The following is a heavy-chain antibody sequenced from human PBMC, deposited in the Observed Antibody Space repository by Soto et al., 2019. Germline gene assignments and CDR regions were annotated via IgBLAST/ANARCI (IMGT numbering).Heavy chain of an antibody. CDR2: MNPKSGGA. D-gene: IGHD2-15*01. J-gene: IGHJ3*02. V-gene: IGHV1-2*02. CDR3: TRENIEDSASLYDAFDI. Sequence: ASVKVSCKTSGYTFTDYYTHWVRQAPGQGLEWMGWMNPKSGGAYFAQKFQGRVTLTRDTSIGTAYIEVNSLTSDDTAVYFCTRENIEDSASLYDAFDIWGQGTTVTVSS. CDR1: GYTFTDYY.